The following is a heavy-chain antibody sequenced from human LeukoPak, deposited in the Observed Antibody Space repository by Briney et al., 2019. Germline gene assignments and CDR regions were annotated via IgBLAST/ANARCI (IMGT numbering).Heavy chain of an antibody. CDR3: ARSQRKIPSSYSHGLLEWLLEPFDY. J-gene: IGHJ4*02. D-gene: IGHD3-3*01. CDR2: IIPIFGTA. V-gene: IGHV1-69*01. Sequence: ASVKVSCKASGGTFSSYAISWVRQAPGQGLEWMGGIIPIFGTANYAQKFQGRVTITADESTSTAYMELSSLRSEDAAVYYCARSQRKIPSSYSHGLLEWLLEPFDYWGQGTLVTVSS. CDR1: GGTFSSYA.